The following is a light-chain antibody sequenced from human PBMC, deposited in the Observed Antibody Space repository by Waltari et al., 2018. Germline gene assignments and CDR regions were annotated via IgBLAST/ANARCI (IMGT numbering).Light chain of an antibody. J-gene: IGKJ4*01. Sequence: EIVLTQSPATLSLSPGERATLSCRASQSVSSYLACYQQTPVQAPRLLIYDASNRATGSPARFSGSGSGTDFTLTISSLEPEDFAVYYCQQRSNWPLTFGGGTKVEIK. CDR1: QSVSSY. CDR3: QQRSNWPLT. V-gene: IGKV3-11*01. CDR2: DAS.